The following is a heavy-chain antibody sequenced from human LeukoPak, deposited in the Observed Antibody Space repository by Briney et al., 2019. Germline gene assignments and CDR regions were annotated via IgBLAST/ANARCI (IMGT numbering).Heavy chain of an antibody. V-gene: IGHV3-74*01. Sequence: PGGSLRLSCAASGFTFSSYWIHWVRQAPGKGLVWVSHINSGGSTTGYADSVKGRFTISRDNARNTLYLQMNSLRAEDTAMYYCARPGGGSYDFWGQGTLVTVSS. D-gene: IGHD2-15*01. CDR3: ARPGGGSYDF. J-gene: IGHJ4*02. CDR2: INSGGSTT. CDR1: GFTFSSYW.